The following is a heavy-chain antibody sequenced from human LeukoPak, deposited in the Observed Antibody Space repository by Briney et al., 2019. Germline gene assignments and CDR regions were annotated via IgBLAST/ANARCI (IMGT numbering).Heavy chain of an antibody. CDR2: IHSSGTP. J-gene: IGHJ4*02. V-gene: IGHV4-4*07. Sequence: SETLSLTCTVSGGSLSGYYWSWIRQPAGKGLEWIGRIHSSGTPHHNPSLESRVTMSVDTSKNQFSLRLAYVTDADTAVYYCAKLRTAATFLVSWGQGTLVTVSS. CDR3: AKLRTAATFLVS. D-gene: IGHD2-2*01. CDR1: GGSLSGYY.